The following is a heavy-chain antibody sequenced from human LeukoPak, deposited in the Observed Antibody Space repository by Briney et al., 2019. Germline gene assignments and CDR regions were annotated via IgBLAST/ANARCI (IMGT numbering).Heavy chain of an antibody. CDR2: IYYIGST. CDR1: GGSISSYY. CDR3: ARGYSYSYFDC. Sequence: SETLSLTCTVSGGSISSYYWSWIRQPPGKGLEWIGYIYYIGSTNYNPSLKSRVTISVDTSKNQFSLKLSSVTAADTAVYYCARGYSYSYFDCWGQGTLVTVSS. D-gene: IGHD5-18*01. J-gene: IGHJ4*02. V-gene: IGHV4-59*01.